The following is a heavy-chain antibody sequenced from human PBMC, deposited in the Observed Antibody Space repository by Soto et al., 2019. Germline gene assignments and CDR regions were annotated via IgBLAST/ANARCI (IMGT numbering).Heavy chain of an antibody. J-gene: IGHJ6*02. CDR3: ARGGNNWNYAYYYYGMDV. V-gene: IGHV1-69*06. CDR2: IIPSFDTA. D-gene: IGHD1-7*01. Sequence: QVQLVQSGAEVKKPGSSVKVSCKASGGTFSSYAISWVRQAPGQGLEWMGGIIPSFDTANYAQKFQGRVTITADKSTSTAYMELSSLRSEDTAVYYCARGGNNWNYAYYYYGMDVWGQGTTVSVSS. CDR1: GGTFSSYA.